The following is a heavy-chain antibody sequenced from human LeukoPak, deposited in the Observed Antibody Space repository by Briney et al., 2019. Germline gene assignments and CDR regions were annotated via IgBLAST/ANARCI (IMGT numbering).Heavy chain of an antibody. CDR2: ISSSSSYT. J-gene: IGHJ4*02. D-gene: IGHD5-12*01. CDR3: ARDTEYSGYDWTY. Sequence: GGSLRLSCAASGFTFSDYYMSWIRQAPGKGLEWVSYISSSSSYTNYADSVKGRFTISRDNAKNSLYLQMNSLGAEDTAVYYCARDTEYSGYDWTYWGQGTLVTVSS. V-gene: IGHV3-11*06. CDR1: GFTFSDYY.